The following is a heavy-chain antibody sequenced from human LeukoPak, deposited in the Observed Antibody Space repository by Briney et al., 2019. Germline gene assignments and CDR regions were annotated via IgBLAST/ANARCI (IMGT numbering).Heavy chain of an antibody. CDR2: IIPIFGTA. V-gene: IGHV1-69*13. Sequence: ASVKVSCKASGGTFSSYAISWVRQAPGQGLEWMGGIIPIFGTANYAQKFQGRVTITADESTSTAYMELSSLGSEDTAVYYCASPGIGSGSYYKSDYWGQGTLVTVSS. J-gene: IGHJ4*02. CDR1: GGTFSSYA. CDR3: ASPGIGSGSYYKSDY. D-gene: IGHD3-10*01.